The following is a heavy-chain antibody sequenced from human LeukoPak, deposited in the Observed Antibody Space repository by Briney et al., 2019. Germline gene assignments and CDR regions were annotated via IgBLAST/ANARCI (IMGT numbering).Heavy chain of an antibody. CDR3: ANPCSTTSCRFDF. V-gene: IGHV3-23*01. CDR1: GFSFGSHW. CDR2: ISGSGGST. J-gene: IGHJ4*02. Sequence: GGSLRLSCAASGFSFGSHWMSWVRQAPGKGLEWVSAISGSGGSTFYADSVKGRFTISRDNSKHTLYLQMNSLRAEDTAVYYCANPCSTTSCRFDFRGQGTLVTVSS. D-gene: IGHD2-2*01.